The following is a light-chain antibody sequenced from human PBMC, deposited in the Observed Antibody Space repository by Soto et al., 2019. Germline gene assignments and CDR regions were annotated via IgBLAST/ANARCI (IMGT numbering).Light chain of an antibody. V-gene: IGKV3-20*01. CDR3: QLYGSSLPGLYT. CDR2: GAS. Sequence: IVLTQSPGTLSLSPGERATLSCRASQSVSSSYLDWYQQKPGQAPRLLIYGASSRATGIPERFSGSGSGTDFTLTISRLEPEDFAVYYCQLYGSSLPGLYTFGQGTKLEIK. CDR1: QSVSSSY. J-gene: IGKJ2*01.